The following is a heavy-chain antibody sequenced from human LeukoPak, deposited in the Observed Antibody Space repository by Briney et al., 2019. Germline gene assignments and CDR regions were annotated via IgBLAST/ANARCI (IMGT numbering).Heavy chain of an antibody. V-gene: IGHV3-72*01. D-gene: IGHD3-22*01. CDR3: ARAGFYYDSSGYYRTTDY. J-gene: IGHJ4*02. CDR2: TRNKANSYTT. Sequence: GGSLRLSCAASGFTFSDHYMDWVRQAPGKGLEWVGRTRNKANSYTTEYAASVKGRFTISRDDSKNSLYLQMNSLKTEDTAVYCCARAGFYYDSSGYYRTTDYWGQGTLVTVSS. CDR1: GFTFSDHY.